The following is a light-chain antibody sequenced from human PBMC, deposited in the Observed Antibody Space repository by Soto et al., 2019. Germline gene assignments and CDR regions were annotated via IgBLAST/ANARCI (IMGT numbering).Light chain of an antibody. J-gene: IGLJ3*02. CDR1: NSNIGGNY. CDR3: AAWDDSLSGWV. CDR2: RNN. Sequence: SVLTQPPSASGTPGQRVTISCSGSNSNIGGNYVSWYQQVPGTAPKLLIYRNNERPSGVPDRFSGSKSGTSASLAISGLRSEDEADYYCAAWDDSLSGWVFGGGTKVTVL. V-gene: IGLV1-47*01.